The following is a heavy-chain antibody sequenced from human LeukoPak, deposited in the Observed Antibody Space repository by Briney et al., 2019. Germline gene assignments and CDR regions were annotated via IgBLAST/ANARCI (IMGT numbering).Heavy chain of an antibody. CDR2: INLISGGT. CDR1: GYTFTGYY. V-gene: IGHV1-2*02. J-gene: IGHJ4*02. CDR3: AREAVGTNREHY. Sequence: GSVKVSCKASGYTFTGYYMHWVGQARGQGVEWLGWINLISGGTNYAQKFQRRVTMTRDTSISTAYKQLSRLRSDDTAVYYCAREAVGTNREHYWAQETLVTVPT. D-gene: IGHD1-1*01.